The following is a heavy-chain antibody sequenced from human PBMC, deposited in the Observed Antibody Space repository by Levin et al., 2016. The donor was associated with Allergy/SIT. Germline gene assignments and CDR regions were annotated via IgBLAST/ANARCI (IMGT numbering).Heavy chain of an antibody. J-gene: IGHJ4*02. CDR1: GFTLSHYG. D-gene: IGHD6-6*01. V-gene: IGHV3-33*01. Sequence: GGSLRLSCAASGFTLSHYGMHWVRQAPGKGLEWVAVIWYDETYKYYQDSVKGRFTISRDISKNTLYLQMSNLRAEDTAMYYCARGEEARPTYFEYWGLGTVVTVSS. CDR2: IWYDETYK. CDR3: ARGEEARPTYFEY.